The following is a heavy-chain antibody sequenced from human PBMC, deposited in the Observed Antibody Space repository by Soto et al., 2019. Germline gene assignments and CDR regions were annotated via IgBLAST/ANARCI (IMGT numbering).Heavy chain of an antibody. D-gene: IGHD3-10*01. CDR2: IFSNDEK. J-gene: IGHJ4*02. CDR1: GFSLRNGKMG. V-gene: IGHV2-26*01. CDR3: VRVTQYTGSANYDY. Sequence: QVTLKESGPVLVKPTETLTLTCTVSGFSLRNGKMGVSWIRQPPGKALEWLAHIFSNDEKSYSPSLKTRLTISKDTTKSQVVLTMSNLAPVDTATYYCVRVTQYTGSANYDYWGQGTLVTVSS.